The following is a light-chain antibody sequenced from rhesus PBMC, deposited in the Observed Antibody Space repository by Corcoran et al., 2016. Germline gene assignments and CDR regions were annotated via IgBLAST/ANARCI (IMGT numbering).Light chain of an antibody. CDR3: MQALQTPLA. J-gene: IGKJ1*01. V-gene: IGKV2-73*01. Sequence: DIVMTQTPPSLPVTPGEPASISCRSSQSLLHTDGRTYLYWYLQKPGQPPRLLIYGVSNRFSGVKDRFSGSGSGTDFTLEISRVKAGDVGTYYCMQALQTPLAFGQGTKVEIK. CDR2: GVS. CDR1: QSLLHTDGRTY.